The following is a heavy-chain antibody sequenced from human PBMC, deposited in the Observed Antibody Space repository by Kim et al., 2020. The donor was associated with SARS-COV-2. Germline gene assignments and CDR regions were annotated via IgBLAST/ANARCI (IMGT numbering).Heavy chain of an antibody. V-gene: IGHV3-53*01. J-gene: IGHJ4*02. D-gene: IGHD4-4*01. CDR1: GLTVTSNH. CDR2: IFRGGTT. CDR3: ARDPVADGYSFFDY. Sequence: GGSLRLSCAVSGLTVTSNHMTWIRQGPGRGLEWVSVIFRGGTTYYAPSVQGRFTVSSDYYKNTLSLQMNSLRAEDTAIYYCARDPVADGYSFFDYWGQGTLVTVSS.